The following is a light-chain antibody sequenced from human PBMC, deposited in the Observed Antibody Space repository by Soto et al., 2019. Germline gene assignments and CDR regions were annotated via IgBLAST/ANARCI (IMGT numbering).Light chain of an antibody. CDR3: QQTTSFPLT. CDR2: AAS. Sequence: IPVTPSPSFVSASGGGQVTLTCPAGQGISSWLAWYQHKPGRAPKLLIHAASSLESGVPSRFSGSGSGTDFTLTISSLQPEDFATYYCQQTTSFPLTFGGGTKVEIK. CDR1: QGISSW. J-gene: IGKJ4*01. V-gene: IGKV1-12*01.